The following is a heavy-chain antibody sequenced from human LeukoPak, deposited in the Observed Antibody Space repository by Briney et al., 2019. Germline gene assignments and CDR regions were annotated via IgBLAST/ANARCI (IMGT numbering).Heavy chain of an antibody. CDR2: ISGLDGTT. CDR1: GFTLGSYA. J-gene: IGHJ5*02. D-gene: IGHD3-10*01. V-gene: IGHV3-23*01. CDR3: AKEHSGSYPDPNRENWFDP. Sequence: GGSLRLSCAASGFTLGSYAMSWVRQAPGKGLEWVSSISGLDGTTFYADSVKGRFTISRDSSKNTLYLQMNSLRAEDTAVYYCAKEHSGSYPDPNRENWFDPWGLGTRVTVSS.